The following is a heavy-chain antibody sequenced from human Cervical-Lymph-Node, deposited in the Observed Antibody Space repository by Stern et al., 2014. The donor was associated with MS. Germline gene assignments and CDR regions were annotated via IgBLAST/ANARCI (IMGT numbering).Heavy chain of an antibody. CDR2: INAYNANT. CDR3: ARFHYDKVFDI. D-gene: IGHD3-22*01. V-gene: IGHV1-18*01. CDR1: GYTLTSYG. J-gene: IGHJ3*02. Sequence: QDQVVQSGAEVKKTGASVKVSCKASGYTLTSYGFSWVRQAPGQGLEWMELINAYNANTNYAQNFQNRVTMTTNTSTSTAYMELRNLKSDDTAIYYCARFHYDKVFDIWGQGTLVTVSS.